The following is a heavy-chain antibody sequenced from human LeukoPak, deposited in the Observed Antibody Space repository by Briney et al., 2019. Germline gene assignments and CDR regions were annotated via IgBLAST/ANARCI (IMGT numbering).Heavy chain of an antibody. CDR3: ARGRYYYDFWSGYYTLRAFDY. Sequence: AETLSLTCAVYGGFFSGYYWSWIRQPPGRGLEWIGEINHSGSTNYNPSLKSRVTISVDTSKNQFSLKLSSVTAADTAVYYCARGRYYYDFWSGYYTLRAFDYWGQGTLVTVSS. D-gene: IGHD3-3*01. CDR1: GGFFSGYY. J-gene: IGHJ4*02. CDR2: INHSGST. V-gene: IGHV4-34*01.